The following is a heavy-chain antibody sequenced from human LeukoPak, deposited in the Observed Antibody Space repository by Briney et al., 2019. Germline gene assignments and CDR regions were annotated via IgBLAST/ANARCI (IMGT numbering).Heavy chain of an antibody. J-gene: IGHJ4*02. D-gene: IGHD7-27*01. CDR2: ISLDSTNK. V-gene: IGHV3-30*03. Sequence: RSLRLSCAASGFPFSNCAMHWVRQAPGKGLGWVAIISLDSTNKYYADSVKGRFTISRDNSKNTVYLQMNSLRSEDTAVYYCARDSWGTDYWGQGTLVIVSS. CDR1: GFPFSNCA. CDR3: ARDSWGTDY.